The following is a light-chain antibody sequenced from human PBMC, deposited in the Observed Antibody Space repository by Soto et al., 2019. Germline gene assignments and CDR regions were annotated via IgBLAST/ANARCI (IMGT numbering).Light chain of an antibody. V-gene: IGLV2-11*01. Sequence: SALTQPRSVSGSPGQSVTISCTGTSSDVGGYNYVSWYQHHPGKAPKLIIYDVSERPSGVPDRFSGSKSGNTASLTISGSQAEDEADYYCCSYAGSYGFYVFGTGTKVTVL. CDR2: DVS. CDR3: CSYAGSYGFYV. CDR1: SSDVGGYNY. J-gene: IGLJ1*01.